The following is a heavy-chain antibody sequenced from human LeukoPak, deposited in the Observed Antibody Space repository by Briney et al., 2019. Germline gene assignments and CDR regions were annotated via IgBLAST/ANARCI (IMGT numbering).Heavy chain of an antibody. D-gene: IGHD3-10*01. V-gene: IGHV4-59*01. J-gene: IGHJ4*02. Sequence: SETLSLTCTVSGDSMNPYYGSWIRQPPGKGLEWIGFIFYAGSTTYNPSLKTRVTMSMDTSRNQFSLKLTSLTAADTAVYYCARDFGPSRGFDHWGQGVLVTVSS. CDR3: ARDFGPSRGFDH. CDR2: IFYAGST. CDR1: GDSMNPYY.